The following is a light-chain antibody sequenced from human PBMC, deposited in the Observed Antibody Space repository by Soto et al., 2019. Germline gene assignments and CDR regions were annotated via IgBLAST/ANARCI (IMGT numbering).Light chain of an antibody. V-gene: IGKV3-20*01. CDR2: RAS. CDR3: PQYGSSPTWT. J-gene: IGKJ1*01. Sequence: EIVLTQSPGTLSLSPGERATLSCRASQSVSSSYLAWYQQKPGQAPRLLIYRASSRATGIPDRFSGSGSGTDFTLTISRLEPEDFAVYYCPQYGSSPTWTFGQGTKVEIK. CDR1: QSVSSSY.